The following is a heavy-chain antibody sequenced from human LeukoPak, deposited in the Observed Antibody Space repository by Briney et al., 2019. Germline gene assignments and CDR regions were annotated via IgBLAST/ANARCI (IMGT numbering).Heavy chain of an antibody. CDR3: ARVTYYGSGFDY. J-gene: IGHJ4*02. Sequence: SETLSLTCTVSGGSISSYYWSWIRQPPGKGLEWIGYIYYSGSTNYNPSLKSRVTISVDTSKNQFSLKLSSVTAAGTAVYYCARVTYYGSGFDYWGQGTLVTVSS. CDR2: IYYSGST. D-gene: IGHD3-10*01. V-gene: IGHV4-59*01. CDR1: GGSISSYY.